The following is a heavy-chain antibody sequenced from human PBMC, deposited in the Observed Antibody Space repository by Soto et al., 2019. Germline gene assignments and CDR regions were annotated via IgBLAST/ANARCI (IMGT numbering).Heavy chain of an antibody. V-gene: IGHV3-30-3*01. Sequence: GGSLRLSCAASGFTFSSYAMHWVRQAPGKGLEWVAVISYDGSNKYYADSVKGRFTISRDNSKNTLYLQMNSLRAEDTAVYYCARGPWYYYDSSGYENYYFDYWGQGTLVTVSS. CDR2: ISYDGSNK. CDR3: ARGPWYYYDSSGYENYYFDY. J-gene: IGHJ4*02. D-gene: IGHD3-22*01. CDR1: GFTFSSYA.